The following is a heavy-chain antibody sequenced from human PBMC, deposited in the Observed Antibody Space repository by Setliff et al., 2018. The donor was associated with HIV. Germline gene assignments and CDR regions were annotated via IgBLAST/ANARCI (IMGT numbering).Heavy chain of an antibody. J-gene: IGHJ5*02. Sequence: SETLSLTCAVSGGSISSSNWWSWVRQPPGKGLEWIGEIYHSGSTNYNPSLKSRVTISIDKSKNQFSLKLSSVTAADTAVYYCARSTVGAGASFPWGRGILVTVSS. CDR1: GGSISSSNW. V-gene: IGHV4-4*02. D-gene: IGHD1-26*01. CDR3: ARSTVGAGASFP. CDR2: IYHSGST.